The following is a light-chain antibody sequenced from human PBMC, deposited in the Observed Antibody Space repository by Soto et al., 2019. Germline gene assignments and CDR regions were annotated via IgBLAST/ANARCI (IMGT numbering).Light chain of an antibody. CDR2: GSS. CDR3: QSYDSSLSRV. CDR1: SSNIGAGYD. Sequence: QSVLTQPPSVSGAPGQRVTISCTGSSSNIGAGYDVHWYQQLPGTAPKLLIYGSSNRPSGVPDRFSGSKSGTSASLAITGLQAEDEADYYCQSYDSSLSRVFGTGTKVTVL. V-gene: IGLV1-40*01. J-gene: IGLJ1*01.